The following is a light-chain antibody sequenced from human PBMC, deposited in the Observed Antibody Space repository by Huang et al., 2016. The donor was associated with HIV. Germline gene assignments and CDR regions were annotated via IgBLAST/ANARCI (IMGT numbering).Light chain of an antibody. CDR3: QQTHSTPPYT. CDR1: QNIKHY. V-gene: IGKV1-39*01. J-gene: IGKJ2*01. CDR2: GAS. Sequence: DIHLTQSPSSLSASVGDRDTIDCRGSQNIKHYLNWYQQKPGKVPKLLIYGASSLQSGVPSRFSGRGSGTDFTLTISNVQTEDLATYYCQQTHSTPPYTFGQGTKVEI.